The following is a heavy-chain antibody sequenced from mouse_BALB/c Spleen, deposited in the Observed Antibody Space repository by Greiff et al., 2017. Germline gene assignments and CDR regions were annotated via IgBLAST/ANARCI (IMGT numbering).Heavy chain of an antibody. CDR1: GYSITSDYA. CDR3: ARNYYGSSNWYFDV. Sequence: EVKVEESGPGLVKPSQSLSLTCTVTGYSITSDYAWNWIRQFPGNKLEWMGYISYSGSTSYNPSLKSRISITRDTSKNQFFLQLNSVTTEDTATYYCARNYYGSSNWYFDVWGAGTTVTVSS. CDR2: ISYSGST. V-gene: IGHV3-2*02. D-gene: IGHD1-1*01. J-gene: IGHJ1*01.